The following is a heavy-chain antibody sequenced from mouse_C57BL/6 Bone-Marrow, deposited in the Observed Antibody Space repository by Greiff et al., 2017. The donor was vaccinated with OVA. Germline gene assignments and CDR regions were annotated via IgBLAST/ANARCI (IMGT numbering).Heavy chain of an antibody. CDR2: ISNGGGST. D-gene: IGHD3-2*02. CDR3: TRRRLRYWYFDV. Sequence: EVKLVESGGGLVQPGGSLKLSCAASGFTFSDYYMYWVRQTPEKRLEWVAYISNGGGSTYYPDTVKGRFTISRDNAKNTLYLQMSRLKSEDTAMYYCTRRRLRYWYFDVWGTGTTVTVSS. CDR1: GFTFSDYY. J-gene: IGHJ1*03. V-gene: IGHV5-12*01.